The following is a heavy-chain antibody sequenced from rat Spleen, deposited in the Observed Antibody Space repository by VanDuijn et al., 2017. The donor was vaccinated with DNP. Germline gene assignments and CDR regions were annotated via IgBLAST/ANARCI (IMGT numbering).Heavy chain of an antibody. Sequence: QVQLKESGPGLVQPSQTLSLTCTVAGFSLTSYNVHWVRQPPGKGLEWMGVIWKHGATRYNSALKSRLRFSKATSKSQVFLKLNSLQTEDTATYYCARRTVAAGYFDYWGQGVMVTVSS. D-gene: IGHD1-3*01. CDR1: GFSLTSYN. CDR3: ARRTVAAGYFDY. CDR2: IWKHGAT. V-gene: IGHV2-41*01. J-gene: IGHJ2*01.